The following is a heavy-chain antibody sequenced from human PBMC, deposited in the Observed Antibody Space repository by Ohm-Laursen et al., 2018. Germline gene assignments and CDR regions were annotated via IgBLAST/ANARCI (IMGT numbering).Heavy chain of an antibody. Sequence: SLRLSCSASGFTFSSYGMHWVRQAPGKGLEWVANIKQDGSEKYYVDSVKGRFTISRDNAKNSLYLQMNSLRAEDTAVYYCARDRGGYSYGSYFDYWGQGTLVTVSS. CDR1: GFTFSSYG. V-gene: IGHV3-7*01. J-gene: IGHJ4*02. CDR3: ARDRGGYSYGSYFDY. D-gene: IGHD5-18*01. CDR2: IKQDGSEK.